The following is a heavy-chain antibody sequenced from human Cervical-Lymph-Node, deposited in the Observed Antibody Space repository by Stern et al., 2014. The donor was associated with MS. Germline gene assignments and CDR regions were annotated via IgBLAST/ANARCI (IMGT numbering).Heavy chain of an antibody. D-gene: IGHD3-3*01. V-gene: IGHV1-46*01. CDR3: ARKSSRFLEWFFDH. J-gene: IGHJ4*02. Sequence: QVQLVQSGAEVRKPGASVKVSCKTSGYPFSNFYMHWVRQAPGQGLEWMAIINPTGGSTQSAQQFQGRLTLTSDTSTSTFYMEVNSLTSEDAAVYYCARKSSRFLEWFFDHWGQGTLVTVSS. CDR2: INPTGGST. CDR1: GYPFSNFY.